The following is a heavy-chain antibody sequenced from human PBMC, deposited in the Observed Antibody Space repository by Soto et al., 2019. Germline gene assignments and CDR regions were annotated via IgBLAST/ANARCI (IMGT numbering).Heavy chain of an antibody. V-gene: IGHV1-18*01. J-gene: IGHJ4*02. CDR3: ARALYRSGTYYAFDN. D-gene: IGHD1-26*01. Sequence: QVPLVQSGAEVKKPGASVTVSCKTSGHTPTNYDIGWVRQAPGQGLEWMGWISAYNGNTNSAQKLQGRLTMTTDTYTRTAYMELRSLRSDDTAVYYCARALYRSGTYYAFDNWGQGTLVTVSS. CDR2: ISAYNGNT. CDR1: GHTPTNYD.